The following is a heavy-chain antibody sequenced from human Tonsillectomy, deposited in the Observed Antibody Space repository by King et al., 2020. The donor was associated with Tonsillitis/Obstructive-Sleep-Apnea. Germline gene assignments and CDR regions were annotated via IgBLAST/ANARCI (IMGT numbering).Heavy chain of an antibody. CDR3: GRVRCSGRYYGLDH. V-gene: IGHV3-72*01. Sequence: VQLVESGGGLVQPGGSLRLACAASGFTFSDHYMDWVRQAPGKGLEWVGRTRNKANSYTTEYAASVKGRFTISRDDSKNSLYLQMNSLKSEDTAVYYCGRVRCSGRYYGLDHWGQGTLVTVSS. D-gene: IGHD3-22*01. CDR2: TRNKANSYTT. J-gene: IGHJ4*02. CDR1: GFTFSDHY.